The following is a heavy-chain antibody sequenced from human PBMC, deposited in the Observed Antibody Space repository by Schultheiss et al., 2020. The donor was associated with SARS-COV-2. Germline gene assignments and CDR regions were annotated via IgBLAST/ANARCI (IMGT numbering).Heavy chain of an antibody. CDR2: IYYSGST. Sequence: SETLSLTCTVSGGSISSYYWSWIRQPPGKGLEWIVYIYYSGSTNYNPSLKIRVTIPVDTSKNQFALKLSSVTAADTAVYYCARALPYDAFDIWGQGTMVTVSS. J-gene: IGHJ3*02. CDR1: GGSISSYY. V-gene: IGHV4-59*01. CDR3: ARALPYDAFDI. D-gene: IGHD5/OR15-5a*01.